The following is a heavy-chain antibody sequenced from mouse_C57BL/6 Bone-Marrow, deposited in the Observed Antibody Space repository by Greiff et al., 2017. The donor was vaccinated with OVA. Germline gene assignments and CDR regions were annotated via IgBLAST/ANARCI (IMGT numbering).Heavy chain of an antibody. D-gene: IGHD1-1*01. J-gene: IGHJ2*01. CDR2: IDPEDGDT. V-gene: IGHV14-1*01. CDR3: TTRGRYGRYYFDY. CDR1: GFNIKDYY. Sequence: VQLQQSGAELVRPGASVKLSCTASGFNIKDYYMHWVKQRPEQGLEWIGRIDPEDGDTEYAPKFPGKATMTADTSSNTAYLQLSSLTSEDTAVYYCTTRGRYGRYYFDYWGQGTTLTVSS.